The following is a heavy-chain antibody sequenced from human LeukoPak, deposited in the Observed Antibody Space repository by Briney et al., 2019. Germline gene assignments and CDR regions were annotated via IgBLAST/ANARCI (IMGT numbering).Heavy chain of an antibody. CDR2: INPSGGST. Sequence: GASVKVSCKASGYTFTSYYMHGVRQAPGQGLDWMGIINPSGGSTSYAQKFQGRVTMTRDTSTSTVYMELSSLRSEDTAVYYCARDSVVAAATPRLYYYYYYMDVWGKGTTVTVSS. J-gene: IGHJ6*03. D-gene: IGHD2-15*01. CDR3: ARDSVVAAATPRLYYYYYYMDV. CDR1: GYTFTSYY. V-gene: IGHV1-46*01.